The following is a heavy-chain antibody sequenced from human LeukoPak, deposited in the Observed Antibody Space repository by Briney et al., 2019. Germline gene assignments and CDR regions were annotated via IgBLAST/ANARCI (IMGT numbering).Heavy chain of an antibody. V-gene: IGHV3-74*01. CDR1: GLTFSSYW. CDR2: IKSDVGT. Sequence: GGSLRLSCAASGLTFSSYWMHWGRQPPGKGLVWVSRIKSDVGTNYAESVKGRSTISSDKAKHKVSLQMNGLRAEDTGVYYCARDPSEIGGYYLEYLRHWGEGTLVTVSS. CDR3: ARDPSEIGGYYLEYLRH. D-gene: IGHD3-22*01. J-gene: IGHJ1*01.